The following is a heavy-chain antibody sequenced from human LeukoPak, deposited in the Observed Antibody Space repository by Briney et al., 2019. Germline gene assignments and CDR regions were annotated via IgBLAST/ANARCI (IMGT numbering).Heavy chain of an antibody. V-gene: IGHV3-13*01. CDR2: IGTVADT. CDR3: GRGWGGQGRSWGALDF. CDR1: GFNFNNYD. D-gene: IGHD3-16*01. J-gene: IGHJ4*02. Sequence: GGSLRLSCAASGFNFNNYDMHWVRQAAGKRLEWVSGIGTVADTFYPDSVKGRFTISRENAKNSFYLQMNSLGAGDTAWYYCGRGWGGQGRSWGALDFWGQGILVTVSS.